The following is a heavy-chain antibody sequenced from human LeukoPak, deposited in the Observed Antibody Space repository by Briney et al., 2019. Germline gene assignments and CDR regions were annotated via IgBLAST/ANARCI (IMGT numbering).Heavy chain of an antibody. D-gene: IGHD1-1*01. CDR3: ARGTNWNLFDY. V-gene: IGHV1-2*02. CDR2: INPNSGGT. CDR1: GYSFTGYY. J-gene: IGHJ4*02. Sequence: ASVTVSCKASGYSFTGYYVHWVRQAPGQGLGWMGLINPNSGGTNYAQKFQGRVTMTRDTSISTAYMELSRLRSDDTAVYYCARGTNWNLFDYWGQGTLVTVSS.